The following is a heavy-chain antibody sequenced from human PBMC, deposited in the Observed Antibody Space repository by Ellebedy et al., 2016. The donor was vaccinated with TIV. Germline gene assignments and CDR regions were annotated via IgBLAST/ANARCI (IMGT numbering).Heavy chain of an antibody. CDR1: GFTFSTYW. Sequence: GESLKISXAASGFTFSTYWMHWVRQPPGKGLEWVANIKQDGSVKYYVDSVKGRFTISRDNAKNSLYLQMNSLRAEDTAVYYCARRYFDYWGQGTLVTVSS. CDR3: ARRYFDY. V-gene: IGHV3-7*01. J-gene: IGHJ4*02. CDR2: IKQDGSVK.